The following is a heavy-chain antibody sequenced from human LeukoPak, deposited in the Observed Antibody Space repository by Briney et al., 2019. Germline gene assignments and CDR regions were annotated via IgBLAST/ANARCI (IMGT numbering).Heavy chain of an antibody. D-gene: IGHD3-3*01. V-gene: IGHV1-2*02. CDR2: INPNSGGT. Sequence: ASVKVSCKASGYTFTGYYMHWVRQAPGQGLEWMGWINPNSGGTNYAQKFQGRVTMTRDTSISTAYMELSRLRSDDTAVYYCARPITIFGVVKRYYFDYWGQGTLVTVSS. CDR1: GYTFTGYY. J-gene: IGHJ4*02. CDR3: ARPITIFGVVKRYYFDY.